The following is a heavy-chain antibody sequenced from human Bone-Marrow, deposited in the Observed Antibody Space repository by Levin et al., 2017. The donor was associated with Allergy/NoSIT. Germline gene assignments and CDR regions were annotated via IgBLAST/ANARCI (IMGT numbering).Heavy chain of an antibody. CDR3: AREDGYVFDC. CDR1: GGSISSGGFH. CDR2: ISHTGST. J-gene: IGHJ4*02. D-gene: IGHD5-24*01. V-gene: IGHV4-31*03. Sequence: SETLSLTCTVSGGSISSGGFHWTWIRQHPGRGLEWLGYISHTGSTYHNSSLKSRLSMSLDRSKNQYSLKLNSVVAADTAVYYCAREDGYVFDCWGQGTLVTVSS.